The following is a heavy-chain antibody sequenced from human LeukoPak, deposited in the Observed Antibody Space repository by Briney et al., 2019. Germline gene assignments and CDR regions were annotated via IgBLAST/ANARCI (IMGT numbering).Heavy chain of an antibody. J-gene: IGHJ5*02. V-gene: IGHV4-59*01. Sequence: SETLSLTCTVSGGSISSYYWSWIRQPPGKGLEWIGYIYYSGSTNYNPSLKSRVTISVDTSKNQFSLKLSSVTAADTAVYYCARDRRRFDPWGQGTLVTVSS. CDR1: GGSISSYY. CDR3: ARDRRRFDP. CDR2: IYYSGST.